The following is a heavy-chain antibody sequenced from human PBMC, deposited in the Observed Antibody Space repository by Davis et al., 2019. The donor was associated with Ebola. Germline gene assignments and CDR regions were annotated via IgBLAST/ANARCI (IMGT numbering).Heavy chain of an antibody. CDR1: GFTFSSYG. V-gene: IGHV3-30*18. Sequence: GGSLRLSCAASGFTFSSYGMHWVRQAPGNVLEWVAVISYDGSNKFYADSVKGRFTISRDNSKNTLYLQMNSLRAEDTAVYYCAKDLNWDWGQGTLVTVSS. D-gene: IGHD7-27*01. CDR2: ISYDGSNK. J-gene: IGHJ4*02. CDR3: AKDLNWD.